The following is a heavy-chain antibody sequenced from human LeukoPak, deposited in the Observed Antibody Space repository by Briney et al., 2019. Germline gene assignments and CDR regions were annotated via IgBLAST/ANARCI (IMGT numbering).Heavy chain of an antibody. Sequence: ASVTVSCKASGYTFTSYGISWVRQASGQGLEWMGWISAYNGNTNYAQKLQGRVTMTTDTSTSPAYMELRSLRSDDTAVYYCARDYYDSSGYRYFDLWGRGTLVTVSS. J-gene: IGHJ2*01. CDR3: ARDYYDSSGYRYFDL. V-gene: IGHV1-18*01. CDR2: ISAYNGNT. D-gene: IGHD3-22*01. CDR1: GYTFTSYG.